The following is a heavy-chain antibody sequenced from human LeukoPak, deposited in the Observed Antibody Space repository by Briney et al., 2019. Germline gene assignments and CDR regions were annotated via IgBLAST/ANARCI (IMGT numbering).Heavy chain of an antibody. CDR2: ILNSGGDT. CDR3: AKHRGGYYFDC. J-gene: IGHJ4*02. V-gene: IGHV3-23*01. D-gene: IGHD4-23*01. Sequence: GGSLRLSCAASGFTFSSYAMTWVRQAPGRGLEWVSSILNSGGDTYYADSVKGRFTISRDNSNNTLSLQMNNLRAEDTAIYYCAKHRGGYYFDCWGQGTLVTVSS. CDR1: GFTFSSYA.